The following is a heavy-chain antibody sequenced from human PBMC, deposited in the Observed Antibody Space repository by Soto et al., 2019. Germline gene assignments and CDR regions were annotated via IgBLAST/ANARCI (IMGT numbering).Heavy chain of an antibody. V-gene: IGHV4-30-2*06. CDR2: TYQSGSA. Sequence: SETLYLTGTVSGGSISSGGYSWTWIRQSPGQGLEWIAYTYQSGSAYYLPSLKSRVTISVDRSNNQFSLNLTSVTAADTAVYYCARDYYGMDVWGQETTVTVSS. J-gene: IGHJ6*02. CDR1: GGSISSGGYS. CDR3: ARDYYGMDV.